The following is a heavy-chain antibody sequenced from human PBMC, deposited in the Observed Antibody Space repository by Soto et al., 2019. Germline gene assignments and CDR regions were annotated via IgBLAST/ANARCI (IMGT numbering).Heavy chain of an antibody. CDR2: ISGSGSST. CDR3: AKSIIEDGTYQFDN. V-gene: IGHV3-23*01. J-gene: IGHJ4*02. Sequence: PGGSLRLSCAASGFTFTGYAMSWVRQAPGKGLEWVSGISGSGSSTDYADSVKGRFIISRDSSNNTVYLQMNSLTAEDTAMYYCAKSIIEDGTYQFDNWGQGALVTVSS. D-gene: IGHD6-6*01. CDR1: GFTFTGYA.